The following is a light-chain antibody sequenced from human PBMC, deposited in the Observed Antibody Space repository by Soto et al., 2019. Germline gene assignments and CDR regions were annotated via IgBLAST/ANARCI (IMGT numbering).Light chain of an antibody. CDR3: SSYTTSSTRV. V-gene: IGLV2-14*03. CDR2: DVS. CDR1: ISDVGGYNY. J-gene: IGLJ1*01. Sequence: QSALTQPASVSGSPGQSITLSFTGTISDVGGYNYVSWYQHHPGKAPKLMIFDVSNRPSGVSNRFSGSKSGNTASLTISGLQADDEADYYCSSYTTSSTRVFGTGTKVTVL.